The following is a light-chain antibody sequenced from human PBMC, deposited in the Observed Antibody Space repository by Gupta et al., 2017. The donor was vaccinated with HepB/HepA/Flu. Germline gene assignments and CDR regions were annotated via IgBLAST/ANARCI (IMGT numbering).Light chain of an antibody. CDR2: DAS. CDR1: EYIDHY. CDR3: LKIDYPFS. Sequence: DIHIIQSPPSLSAALGETVTISCQANEYIDHYLNWYQQKRGKVPKLLIYDASTLIIGVPSRFRGSGVGTHFNLTISSLQAEDAASYYCLKIDYPFSFGRGT. V-gene: IGKV1-33*01. J-gene: IGKJ2*03.